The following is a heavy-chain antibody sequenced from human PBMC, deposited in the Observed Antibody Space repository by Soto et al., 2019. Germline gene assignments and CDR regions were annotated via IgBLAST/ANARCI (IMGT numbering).Heavy chain of an antibody. Sequence: QVQLVESGGGVVQPGRSLRLSCAASGFTFSSYAMHWVRQAPGKGLEWVAVISYDGSNKYYADSVKGRFTISRDNSKNTLYLQMNSLRAEDTAVYYCARDESVAVADPFDHWGQGTLVTVSS. CDR2: ISYDGSNK. CDR1: GFTFSSYA. J-gene: IGHJ4*02. D-gene: IGHD6-19*01. V-gene: IGHV3-30-3*01. CDR3: ARDESVAVADPFDH.